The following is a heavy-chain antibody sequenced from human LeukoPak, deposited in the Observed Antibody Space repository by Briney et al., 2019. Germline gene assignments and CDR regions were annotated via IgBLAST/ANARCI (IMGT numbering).Heavy chain of an antibody. J-gene: IGHJ4*02. CDR1: GGTFSTYA. CDR2: IIPIFGTA. Sequence: GSSVKVSCKASGGTFSTYAISWVRQAPGQGLEWMGRIIPIFGTANYAQKFQGRVTITTDESTSTAYMELSSLRSEDTAVYYCASRGYSGYEKTTVYWGQGTLVTVSS. CDR3: ASRGYSGYEKTTVY. V-gene: IGHV1-69*05. D-gene: IGHD5-12*01.